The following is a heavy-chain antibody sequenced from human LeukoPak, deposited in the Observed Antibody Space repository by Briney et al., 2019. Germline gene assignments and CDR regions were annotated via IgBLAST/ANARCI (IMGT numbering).Heavy chain of an antibody. J-gene: IGHJ6*02. D-gene: IGHD2-15*01. CDR3: AREVGHYYGMDV. V-gene: IGHV3-74*01. CDR1: GFTFSSYW. Sequence: GGSLRLSCAASGFTFSSYWMHWVRQAPGKGLVWVSHINSDGSNTNYADYAKGRFTISRDNAKNTLYLQLNSLRAEDTAVYYCAREVGHYYGMDVWGQGTTVTVSS. CDR2: INSDGSNT.